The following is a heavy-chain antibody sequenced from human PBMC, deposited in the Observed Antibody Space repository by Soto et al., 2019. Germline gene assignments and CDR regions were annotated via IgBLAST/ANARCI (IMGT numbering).Heavy chain of an antibody. J-gene: IGHJ4*02. Sequence: QVQLQESGPGLVKPSQTLSLTCTVSGGSIRGGDYYWSWIRQHPGKGLEWIGYIFYSGNSFYNPSRQSGVTISVDTSKNQFSLQLSSVTAADTAIYYCARLSSLYYNSDYGGYYFDYWGQGTLVSVSS. V-gene: IGHV4-31*03. CDR3: ARLSSLYYNSDYGGYYFDY. CDR1: GGSIRGGDYY. CDR2: IFYSGNS. D-gene: IGHD3-10*01.